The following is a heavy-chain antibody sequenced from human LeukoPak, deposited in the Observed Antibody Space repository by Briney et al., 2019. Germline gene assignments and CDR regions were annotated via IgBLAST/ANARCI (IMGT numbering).Heavy chain of an antibody. V-gene: IGHV3-23*01. CDR2: ISGSGGST. Sequence: GGSLRLSCAASGFTFSSYAMSWVRQAPGKGLEWISAISGSGGSTYYADSVKGRFTISRENSKNTLYLQMNSLRAEATAVYYCAKATPVAVVDYWGQGTLVTVSS. D-gene: IGHD6-19*01. CDR3: AKATPVAVVDY. CDR1: GFTFSSYA. J-gene: IGHJ4*02.